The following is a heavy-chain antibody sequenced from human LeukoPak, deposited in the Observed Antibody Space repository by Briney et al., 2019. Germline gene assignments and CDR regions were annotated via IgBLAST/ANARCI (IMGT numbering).Heavy chain of an antibody. J-gene: IGHJ3*02. CDR2: IRSKANSYAT. D-gene: IGHD4-17*01. CDR1: GYTLTELS. V-gene: IGHV3-73*01. CDR3: TRHNTVTTDDKAFDI. Sequence: KVSCKVSGYTLTELSMHWVRQASGKGLEWVGRIRSKANSYATAYAASVKGRFTISRDDLKNTAYLQMNSLKTEDTAVYYCTRHNTVTTDDKAFDIWGQGTMVTVSS.